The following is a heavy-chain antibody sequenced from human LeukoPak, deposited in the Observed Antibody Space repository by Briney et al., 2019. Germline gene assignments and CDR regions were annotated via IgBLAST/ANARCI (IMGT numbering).Heavy chain of an antibody. CDR3: ASTAHRYCSGGSCSN. D-gene: IGHD2-15*01. CDR2: IYYSGST. CDR1: GGSIRSGGDY. Sequence: SETLSLTCTVSGGSIRSGGDYWSWIRQHPGKGLEWIGSIYYSGSTYYNPSLKSRVTISVDTSKNQFSLKLSSVTAADTAVYYCASTAHRYCSGGSCSNWGQGTLVTVSS. V-gene: IGHV4-31*03. J-gene: IGHJ4*02.